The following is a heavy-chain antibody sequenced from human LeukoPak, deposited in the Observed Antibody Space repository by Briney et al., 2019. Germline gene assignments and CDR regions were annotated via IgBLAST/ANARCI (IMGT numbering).Heavy chain of an antibody. CDR3: AKAQPQRVATRPLGPLYYCYYMDV. V-gene: IGHV3-7*01. CDR2: IKQDGGDK. Sequence: PGGSLRLSCAASGFTFSSYWMSWVRQAPGKGLEWAANIKQDGGDKYYVDSVKGRFTISRDNAKNSLYLQMNSLRAEDTAVYYCAKAQPQRVATRPLGPLYYCYYMDVWGKGTTVTVSS. D-gene: IGHD6-6*01. J-gene: IGHJ6*03. CDR1: GFTFSSYW.